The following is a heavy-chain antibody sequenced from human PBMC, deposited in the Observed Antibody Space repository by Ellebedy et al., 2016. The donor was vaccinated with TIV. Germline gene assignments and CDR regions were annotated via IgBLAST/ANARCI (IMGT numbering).Heavy chain of an antibody. CDR2: IYYSGST. Sequence: SETLSLTXTVSGGSISSYYWSWIRQPPGKGLEWIGYIYYSGSTNYNPSLKSRVTISVDTSKNQFSLKLSSVTAADTAVYYCARRSFPYYFDYWGQGTLVTVSS. J-gene: IGHJ4*02. D-gene: IGHD3-10*01. CDR3: ARRSFPYYFDY. CDR1: GGSISSYY. V-gene: IGHV4-59*08.